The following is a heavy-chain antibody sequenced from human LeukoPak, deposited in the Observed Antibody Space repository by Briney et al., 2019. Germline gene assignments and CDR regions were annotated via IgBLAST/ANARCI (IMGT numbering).Heavy chain of an antibody. CDR2: IKSKTDGGTT. CDR3: TTGYYYDSSGYSGP. J-gene: IGHJ5*02. Sequence: GGSLRLSCAASGFTFSNAWMNWVRQAPGKGLEWVGRIKSKTDGGTTDYAAPVKGRFTISRDDSKNTLYLQMNSLKTEDTAVYYCTTGYYYDSSGYSGPWGQGTLVTVSS. V-gene: IGHV3-15*07. CDR1: GFTFSNAW. D-gene: IGHD3-22*01.